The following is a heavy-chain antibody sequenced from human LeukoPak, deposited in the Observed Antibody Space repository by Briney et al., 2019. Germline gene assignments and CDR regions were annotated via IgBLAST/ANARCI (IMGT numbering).Heavy chain of an antibody. CDR2: IKQDGSEK. V-gene: IGHV3-7*01. CDR1: GFTFSSYW. D-gene: IGHD3-22*01. CDR3: ARDNYDSSGYYGIDY. J-gene: IGHJ4*02. Sequence: GGSLRLSCAASGFTFSSYWMSWVRQAPGKGLEWVANIKQDGSEKYYVDSVKGRFTISRDNAKNSLYLQMNSLRAEDTAVYYCARDNYDSSGYYGIDYWGQGTLVTVSS.